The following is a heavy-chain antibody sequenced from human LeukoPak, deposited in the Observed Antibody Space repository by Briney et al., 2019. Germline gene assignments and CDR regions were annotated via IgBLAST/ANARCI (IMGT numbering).Heavy chain of an antibody. V-gene: IGHV3-23*01. CDR3: ASTQTGIVVVPAAHSGAFDI. CDR2: ISGSGGST. J-gene: IGHJ3*02. D-gene: IGHD2-2*01. CDR1: GFTFSDYY. Sequence: GGSLRLSCAASGFTFSDYYMSWIRQAPGKGLEWVSAISGSGGSTYYADSVKGRFTISRDNSKNTLYLQMNSLRAEDTAVYYCASTQTGIVVVPAAHSGAFDIWGQGTMVTVSS.